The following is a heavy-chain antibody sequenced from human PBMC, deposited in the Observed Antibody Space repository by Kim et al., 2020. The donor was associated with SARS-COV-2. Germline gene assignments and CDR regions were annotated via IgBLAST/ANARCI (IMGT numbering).Heavy chain of an antibody. Sequence: GGSLRLSCAASGFTFSDYYMSWIRQALGKGLEWVSYISSSGSTIYYADSVKGRFTISRDNAKNSLYLQMNSLRAEDTAVYYCAKVPLGAAEGYYFDYWGQGTLVTVSS. CDR1: GFTFSDYY. D-gene: IGHD6-13*01. J-gene: IGHJ4*02. V-gene: IGHV3-11*01. CDR2: ISSSGSTI. CDR3: AKVPLGAAEGYYFDY.